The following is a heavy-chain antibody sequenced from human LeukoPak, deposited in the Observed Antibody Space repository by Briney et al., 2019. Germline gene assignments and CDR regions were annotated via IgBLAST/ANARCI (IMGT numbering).Heavy chain of an antibody. Sequence: GVSLKISCKVSGYTFTSYWIGWVRQMPGKGLEWMGIIFPDDSETRYSPSFQGQVTISGDKSISTAYLQWSSLKASDTAVYYCARRSSGYYQPFDYWGQGTLVTVSS. V-gene: IGHV5-51*01. CDR2: IFPDDSET. CDR3: ARRSSGYYQPFDY. D-gene: IGHD3-22*01. J-gene: IGHJ4*02. CDR1: GYTFTSYW.